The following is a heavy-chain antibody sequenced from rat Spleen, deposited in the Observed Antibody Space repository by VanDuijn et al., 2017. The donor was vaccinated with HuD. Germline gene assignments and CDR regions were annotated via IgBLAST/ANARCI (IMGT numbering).Heavy chain of an antibody. Sequence: EVQLVESGGGLVQPGNSLKLSCAASGFTFSDYAMAWVRQSPKKGLEWVATIIYDGSSTYYRDSVKGRFTISRDNAKSTLYLQMDSLRSEDTATYYCATQGGRSWGQGVMVTVSS. D-gene: IGHD4-2*01. CDR1: GFTFSDYA. CDR2: IIYDGSST. V-gene: IGHV5S10*01. J-gene: IGHJ2*01. CDR3: ATQGGRS.